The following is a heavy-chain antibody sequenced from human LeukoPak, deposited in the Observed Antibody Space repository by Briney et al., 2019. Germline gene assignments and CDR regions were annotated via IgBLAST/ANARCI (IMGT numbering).Heavy chain of an antibody. V-gene: IGHV3-48*02. Sequence: GGSLRLSCAASGFTFSSYSMNWVRQAPGKGLEWVSYISGGSDTISYADSVKGRFSISRDNAKNSLYLQMSSLRDEDTAVHYCARDKDFASDYWGQGTLVTISS. CDR3: ARDKDFASDY. CDR2: ISGGSDTI. CDR1: GFTFSSYS. D-gene: IGHD3/OR15-3a*01. J-gene: IGHJ4*02.